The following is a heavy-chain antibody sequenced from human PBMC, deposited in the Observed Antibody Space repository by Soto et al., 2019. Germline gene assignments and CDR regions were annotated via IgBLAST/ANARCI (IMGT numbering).Heavy chain of an antibody. V-gene: IGHV2-26*01. CDR2: IFSNDEK. CDR1: GFSLSNARMG. J-gene: IGHJ4*02. D-gene: IGHD3-22*01. Sequence: QVTLKESGPVLVKPTETLTLTCTVSGFSLSNARMGVSWIRQPPGKALEWLAHIFSNDEKSYSTSLKIRLTISKDTSKSQVVLIMTNMDPVDTATYYCARAYFYDSPVPFDYWGQGTLVTVSS. CDR3: ARAYFYDSPVPFDY.